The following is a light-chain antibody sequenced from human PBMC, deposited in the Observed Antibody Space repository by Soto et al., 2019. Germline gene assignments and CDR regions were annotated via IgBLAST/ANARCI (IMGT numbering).Light chain of an antibody. CDR1: SSDVGGYNY. Sequence: QSALTQPPSASGSLGQSVTISCTGTSSDVGGYNYVSWYQHHPGKAPKVMIYEVSKRPSGVPDRFSGSKSGNTASLTVSGLQAEDEADYYCSSYVGSNNFVLGGGTKVTVL. V-gene: IGLV2-8*01. CDR3: SSYVGSNNFV. J-gene: IGLJ2*01. CDR2: EVS.